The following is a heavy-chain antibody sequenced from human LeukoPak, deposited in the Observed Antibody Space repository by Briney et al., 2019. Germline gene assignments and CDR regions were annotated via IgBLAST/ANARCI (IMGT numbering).Heavy chain of an antibody. J-gene: IGHJ4*02. CDR3: ARDLTYGSGYYYFDF. Sequence: GGSLRLSCAASGFTLSSYSMNWVRQAPGKGLEWVSYISTSSSTIYYADSVKGRFTISRDNAKNSLYLQMNSLRDEDTAVYYCARDLTYGSGYYYFDFWGQGTLVTVSS. V-gene: IGHV3-48*02. CDR2: ISTSSSTI. CDR1: GFTLSSYS. D-gene: IGHD6-19*01.